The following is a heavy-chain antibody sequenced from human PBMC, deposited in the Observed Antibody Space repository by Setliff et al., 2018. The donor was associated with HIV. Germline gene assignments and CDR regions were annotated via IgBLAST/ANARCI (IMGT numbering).Heavy chain of an antibody. V-gene: IGHV4-59*11. CDR3: VSGYYDSSGYYGYYYMDV. Sequence: PSETLSLTCAVSGGSISSHYWSWIRQPPGKGLEWIGYIYYSGNSNYNPSLKSRVTMSVDTSKTQVSLKLSSVTAADTAVYYCVSGYYDSSGYYGYYYMDVWGKGTTVTVSS. CDR1: GGSISSHY. CDR2: IYYSGNS. J-gene: IGHJ6*03. D-gene: IGHD3-22*01.